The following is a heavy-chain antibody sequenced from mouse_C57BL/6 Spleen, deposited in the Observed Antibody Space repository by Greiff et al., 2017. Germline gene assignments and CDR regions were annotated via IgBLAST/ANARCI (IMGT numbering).Heavy chain of an antibody. D-gene: IGHD4-1*02. CDR1: GFTFSSYG. Sequence: DVHLVESGGDLVKPGGSLKLSCAASGFTFSSYGMSWVRQTPDKRLEWVATISSGGSYTYYPDSVKGRFTISRDNAKNTLYLQKSSLTSEDTAMYYCARQVNWDYDYWGQGTTLTVSS. J-gene: IGHJ2*01. CDR3: ARQVNWDYDY. CDR2: ISSGGSYT. V-gene: IGHV5-6*01.